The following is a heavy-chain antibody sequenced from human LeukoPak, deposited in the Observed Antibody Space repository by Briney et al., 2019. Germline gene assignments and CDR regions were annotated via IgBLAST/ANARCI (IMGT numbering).Heavy chain of an antibody. D-gene: IGHD5-24*01. CDR3: ASGDDYGMDV. J-gene: IGHJ6*02. V-gene: IGHV3-30-3*01. CDR1: GFTFSSYA. Sequence: VGSLRLSCAPSGFTFSSYAMHCVRQAPRKGLEWVSVISYNGSNKYYADSVKGRFTISKDNSNNTLYLQMNSLRAEDTAVYYCASGDDYGMDVWGQGTTVTVSS. CDR2: ISYNGSNK.